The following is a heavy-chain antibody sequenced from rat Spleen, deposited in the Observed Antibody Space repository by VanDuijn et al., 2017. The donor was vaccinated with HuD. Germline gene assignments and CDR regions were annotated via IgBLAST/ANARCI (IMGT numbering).Heavy chain of an antibody. CDR2: ITNTGVST. Sequence: EVQLVESDGGLVQPGRSLKLSCAASGFTFSDYFMAWVRQAPTKGLEWVASITNTGVSTYYSDSVKGRFTISRDTAKSTLYLQMNSLRSEDTATYYCTRDNERSYVMDAWGQGASVTVSS. CDR1: GFTFSDYF. J-gene: IGHJ4*01. V-gene: IGHV5-20*01. CDR3: TRDNERSYVMDA.